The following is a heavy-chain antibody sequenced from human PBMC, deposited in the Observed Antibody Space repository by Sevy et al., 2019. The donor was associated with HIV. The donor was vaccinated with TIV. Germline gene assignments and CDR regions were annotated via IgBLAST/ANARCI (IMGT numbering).Heavy chain of an antibody. CDR1: GFTVSSNY. Sequence: GGSLRLSCAASGFTVSSNYMSWVRQAPGKGLEWVSVIYAGGSTYYADSVKGRFTISRDNSKNTLYLQMNSLRAEDTAVYYCATHASYYDSTGYLERDAFDIWGQGTMVTVSS. CDR3: ATHASYYDSTGYLERDAFDI. V-gene: IGHV3-53*01. D-gene: IGHD3-22*01. J-gene: IGHJ3*02. CDR2: IYAGGST.